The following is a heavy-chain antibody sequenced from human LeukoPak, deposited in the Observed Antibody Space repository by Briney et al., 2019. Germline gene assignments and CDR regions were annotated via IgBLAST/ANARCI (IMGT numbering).Heavy chain of an antibody. D-gene: IGHD3-10*01. J-gene: IGHJ4*02. CDR2: IWYDGSNK. V-gene: IGHV3-33*01. CDR1: GFTFSSYG. Sequence: GRSLRLSCAASGFTFSSYGMHWVRQAPGKGLEWVAVIWYDGSNKYYADSVKGRFTISRDNSKNTLYLQMNSLRAEDTAVYYCAIPYYGSGYFDYWGQGTLVTVSS. CDR3: AIPYYGSGYFDY.